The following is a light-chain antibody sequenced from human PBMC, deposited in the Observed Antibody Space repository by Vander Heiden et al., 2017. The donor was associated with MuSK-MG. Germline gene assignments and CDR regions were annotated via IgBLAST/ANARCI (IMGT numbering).Light chain of an antibody. CDR2: AAS. V-gene: IGKV1-39*01. CDR3: QQRDSTPNT. J-gene: IGKJ4*01. CDR1: QSISSY. Sequence: DIQMTQSPSSLSASVGDRVTITCRASQSISSYLNWYQQKPGKAPKLLIYAASILQSGVPSRFNGSGSGTDFSLTISRLQPEDFATYYCQQRDSTPNTFGGGTKVEIK.